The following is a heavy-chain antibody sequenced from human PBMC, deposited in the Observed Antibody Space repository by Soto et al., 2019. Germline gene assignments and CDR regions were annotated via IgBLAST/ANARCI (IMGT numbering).Heavy chain of an antibody. V-gene: IGHV1-69*12. Sequence: QVQLVQSGAEVKKPGSSVKVACKASGGTFSSYAISWVRQAPGQGLEWMGGIIPIFGTANYAQKFQGRVTITADESTSTAYMELSSLRSEDTAVYYCARPRLAAAGTGYYYGMDVWGQGTTVTVSS. CDR3: ARPRLAAAGTGYYYGMDV. CDR1: GGTFSSYA. D-gene: IGHD6-13*01. CDR2: IIPIFGTA. J-gene: IGHJ6*02.